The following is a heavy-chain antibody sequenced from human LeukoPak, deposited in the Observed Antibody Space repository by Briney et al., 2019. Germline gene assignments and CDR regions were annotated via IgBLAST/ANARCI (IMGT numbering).Heavy chain of an antibody. J-gene: IGHJ4*02. D-gene: IGHD3-22*01. CDR2: ISYDGSNK. CDR3: ARDARTVGITMIVVGFDY. Sequence: GRSLRLSCAASGFTISSYAMYWVRQSPGKWLKWVAVISYDGSNKYYADSVKGRFTISRDNSKDTLYLQMNSLRAEDTAVYYCARDARTVGITMIVVGFDYWGQGTLVTVSS. CDR1: GFTISSYA. V-gene: IGHV3-30*04.